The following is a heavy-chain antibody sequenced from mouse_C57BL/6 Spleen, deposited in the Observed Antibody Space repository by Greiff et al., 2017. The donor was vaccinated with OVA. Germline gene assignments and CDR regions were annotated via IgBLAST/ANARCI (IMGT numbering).Heavy chain of an antibody. J-gene: IGHJ2*01. CDR2: ISYDGSN. CDR3: ARSAYYNNYYYLDY. CDR1: GYSFTSGYY. D-gene: IGHD2-5*01. Sequence: EVHLVESGPGLVKPSQSLSLTCSVSGYSFTSGYYWNWIRKFPGNQLEWMGYISYDGSNNYNPSLKNRISITRDTSSNPFFLTLNSVTTEDTATCDCARSAYYNNYYYLDYWGQGTTLTVSS. V-gene: IGHV3-6*01.